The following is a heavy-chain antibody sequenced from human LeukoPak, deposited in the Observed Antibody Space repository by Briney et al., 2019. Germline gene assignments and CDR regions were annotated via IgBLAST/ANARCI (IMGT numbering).Heavy chain of an antibody. CDR3: ARDYYGSGSYFDY. CDR1: GGSISSYY. D-gene: IGHD3-10*01. Sequence: SETLSLTCTVSGGSISSYYWSWIRQSPGKGLEWIGYIYYSGSTNYNPSLKSRVTISVDTSKNQFSLKLSSVTAADTAVYYCARDYYGSGSYFDYWGQGTLVTVSS. V-gene: IGHV4-59*13. CDR2: IYYSGST. J-gene: IGHJ4*02.